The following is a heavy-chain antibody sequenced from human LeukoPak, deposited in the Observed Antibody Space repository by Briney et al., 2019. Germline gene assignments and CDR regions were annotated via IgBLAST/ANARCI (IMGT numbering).Heavy chain of an antibody. J-gene: IGHJ4*02. V-gene: IGHV4-4*07. CDR1: GASISTYY. CDR3: ARDVGSGWFNY. CDR2: ISTSGST. Sequence: PSETLSLTCAVSGASISTYYCSWIRQPAGKGLEWIGRISTSGSTNYNPSLKSRLTMSVDTSKNQFSPKLSSVTAADTAVYYCARDVGSGWFNYWGQGTLVAVSS. D-gene: IGHD6-19*01.